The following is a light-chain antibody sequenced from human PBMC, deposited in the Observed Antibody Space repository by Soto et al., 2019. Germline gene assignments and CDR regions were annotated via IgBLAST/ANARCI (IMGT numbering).Light chain of an antibody. CDR2: DAS. J-gene: IGKJ4*01. CDR3: QQYGSSLLT. CDR1: QSVSSGS. Sequence: EIVLTQSPGTLYLSPGERATLSCRASQSVSSGSLAWYQQKPGQAPRLLIYDASSRATGIPDRFSGSGSGTDFTLTISRLEPEDFAVYYCQQYGSSLLTFGGGTKVDIK. V-gene: IGKV3-20*01.